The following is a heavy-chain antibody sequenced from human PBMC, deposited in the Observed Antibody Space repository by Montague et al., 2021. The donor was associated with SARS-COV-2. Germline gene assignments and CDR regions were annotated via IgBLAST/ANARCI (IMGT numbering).Heavy chain of an antibody. CDR2: FYNVGST. D-gene: IGHD3-9*01. Sequence: SETLSLTCTVSGGSVSSSDWGWIRQSPGKGLEWVGYFYNVGSTNYNLSLKSRATISIDTSKNQFSLKVRSVTAAGTAVYYCARETLTADAFDIWGQGTMVTVSS. J-gene: IGHJ3*02. V-gene: IGHV4-59*02. CDR1: GGSVSSSD. CDR3: ARETLTADAFDI.